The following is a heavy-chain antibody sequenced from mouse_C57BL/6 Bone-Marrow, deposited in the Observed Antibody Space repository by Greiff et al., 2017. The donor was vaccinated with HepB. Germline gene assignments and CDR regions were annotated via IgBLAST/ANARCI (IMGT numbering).Heavy chain of an antibody. CDR3: ASPPFITTVVDWYFDV. V-gene: IGHV1-22*01. CDR1: GYTFTDYN. Sequence: VQLQQSGPELVKPGASVKMSCKASGYTFTDYNMHWVKQSHGKSLEWIGYINPNNGGTSYNQKFKGKATLTVNKSSSTAYMELRSLTSEDSAVYYCASPPFITTVVDWYFDVWGTGTTVTVSS. J-gene: IGHJ1*03. D-gene: IGHD1-1*01. CDR2: INPNNGGT.